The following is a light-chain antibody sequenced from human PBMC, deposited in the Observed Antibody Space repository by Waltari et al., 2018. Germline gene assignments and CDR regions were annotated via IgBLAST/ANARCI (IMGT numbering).Light chain of an antibody. CDR1: QSVGTS. V-gene: IGKV3-15*01. Sequence: EIVMTQSPATLPVSPGERATLSCRASQSVGTSLAWYQQRPGQAPRSLIYGASTRGTGIPARFSGSGSGTDFTLSISSLQSEDSAVYYCQQYNNWPYTFGQGTKLEIK. J-gene: IGKJ2*01. CDR3: QQYNNWPYT. CDR2: GAS.